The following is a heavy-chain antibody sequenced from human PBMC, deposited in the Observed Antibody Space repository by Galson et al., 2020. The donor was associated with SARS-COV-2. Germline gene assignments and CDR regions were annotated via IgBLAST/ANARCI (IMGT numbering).Heavy chain of an antibody. CDR1: GFTFTDYW. V-gene: IGHV3-7*01. CDR2: IRGDGSET. Sequence: GGSLRLSCAVSGFTFTDYWMSWVRQAPGKGLEWVANIRGDGSETNYVDSVKGRFSISRDNDVDSLYLQMDNLRVEDTATYFCTREGWQGGYWGQGTRVTVSS. CDR3: TREGWQGGY. J-gene: IGHJ4*02.